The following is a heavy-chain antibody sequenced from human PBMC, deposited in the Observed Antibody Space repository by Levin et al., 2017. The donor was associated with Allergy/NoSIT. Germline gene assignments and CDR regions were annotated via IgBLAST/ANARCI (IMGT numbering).Heavy chain of an antibody. CDR3: ARDGYGGYFDL. J-gene: IGHJ2*01. CDR2: INPYGGET. Sequence: GESLKISYVASGFTFSSSWMSWVRQAPGRGLEWVGNINPYGGETKYADSVKCRFTISRDNAKNSLFLQMNTLRAEDTAVYYCARDGYGGYFDLWGRGIQVIVSS. CDR1: GFTFSSSW. D-gene: IGHD5-12*01. V-gene: IGHV3-7*01.